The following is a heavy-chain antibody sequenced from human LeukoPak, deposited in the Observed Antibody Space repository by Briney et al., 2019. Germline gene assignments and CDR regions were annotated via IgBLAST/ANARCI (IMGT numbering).Heavy chain of an antibody. V-gene: IGHV1-18*01. CDR1: GYTFTSYG. CDR3: ARGSYDFWSGYYTGTRPLDY. Sequence: ASVKVSCKASGYTFTSYGISWVRQAPGQGLEWMVWISAYNGNTNYAQKLQGRVTMTTDTSTSTAYIKLRSLRSDDTAVCYCARGSYDFWSGYYTGTRPLDYWGQGTLVTVSS. D-gene: IGHD3-3*01. J-gene: IGHJ4*02. CDR2: ISAYNGNT.